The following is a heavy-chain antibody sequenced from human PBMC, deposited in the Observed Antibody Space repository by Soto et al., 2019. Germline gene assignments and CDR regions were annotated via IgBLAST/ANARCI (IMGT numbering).Heavy chain of an antibody. V-gene: IGHV4-59*01. CDR3: ARDKEYISCWHAKHGIRDVHSVSAFLLNRSSDL. Sequence: PGKGLEWIGYIYYSGSTNYNPSLKSRVTISVDTSKNQFSLKLSSVTAADTAVYYCARDKEYISCWHAKHGIRDVHSVSAFLLNRSSDL. D-gene: IGHD6-6*01. CDR2: IYYSGST. J-gene: IGHJ2*01.